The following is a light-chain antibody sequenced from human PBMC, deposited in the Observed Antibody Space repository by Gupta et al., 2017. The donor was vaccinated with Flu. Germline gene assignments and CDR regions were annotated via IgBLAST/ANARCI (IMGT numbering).Light chain of an antibody. CDR1: ALPTQY. Sequence: SYELTQPPSVSVSPGQTARITCPGDALPTQYAYWYQQKTGQAPVLVIHNDSERPSGIPERISGSSSGTTATLIISGVQAEDDADYYCQSEDSRGTRVVFGGGTKLTVL. CDR2: NDS. V-gene: IGLV3-25*02. CDR3: QSEDSRGTRVV. J-gene: IGLJ2*01.